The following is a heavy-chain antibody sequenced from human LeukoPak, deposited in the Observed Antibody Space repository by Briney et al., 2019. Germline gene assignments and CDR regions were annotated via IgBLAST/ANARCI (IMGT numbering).Heavy chain of an antibody. CDR2: INSGGSIT. D-gene: IGHD6-13*01. V-gene: IGHV3-74*01. CDR1: GFTFSSYW. CDR3: ARGTGYSVFDM. J-gene: IGHJ3*02. Sequence: PGGSLRLSCAASGFTFSSYWMHWVRQAPGKGLVWVSRINSGGSITSYADSVKGRFTISRDNAKNTLYLQMNSLRAEDTAVYYCARGTGYSVFDMWGQGTMVSVSS.